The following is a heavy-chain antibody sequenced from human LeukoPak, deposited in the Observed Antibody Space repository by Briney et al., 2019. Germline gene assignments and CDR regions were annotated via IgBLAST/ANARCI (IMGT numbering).Heavy chain of an antibody. V-gene: IGHV4-39*01. Sequence: SETLSLTCTVSGGSISSSSYYWGWIRQPPGKGLEWIGSIYYSGSTYYNPSLKSRVTISVDTSKNQFSLKLSSVTAADTAVYYCARSALSSDYYDSSGYRSPYFDYWGQGTLVTVSS. CDR1: GGSISSSSYY. D-gene: IGHD3-22*01. CDR3: ARSALSSDYYDSSGYRSPYFDY. J-gene: IGHJ4*02. CDR2: IYYSGST.